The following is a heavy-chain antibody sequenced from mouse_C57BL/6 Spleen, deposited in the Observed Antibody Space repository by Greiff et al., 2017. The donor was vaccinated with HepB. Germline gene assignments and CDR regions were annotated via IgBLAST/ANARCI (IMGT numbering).Heavy chain of an antibody. V-gene: IGHV1-69*01. J-gene: IGHJ4*01. CDR1: GYTFTSYW. Sequence: QVQLKQSGAELVMPGASVKLSCKASGYTFTSYWMHWVKQRPGQGLEWIGEIDPSDSYTNYNQKFKGKSTLTVDKSSSTAYMQLSSLTSEDSAVYYCARKGSPCAMDYWGQGTTVTVSS. CDR3: ARKGSPCAMDY. CDR2: IDPSDSYT.